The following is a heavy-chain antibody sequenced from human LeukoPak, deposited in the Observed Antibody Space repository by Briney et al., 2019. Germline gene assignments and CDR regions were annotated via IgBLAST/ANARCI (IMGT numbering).Heavy chain of an antibody. CDR1: GFTFSRFG. CDR2: MSFDGSQR. CDR3: ARDESGYQISYLRN. D-gene: IGHD5-12*01. J-gene: IGHJ4*02. V-gene: IGHV3-33*05. Sequence: GGSLRLSCVASGFTFSRFGMYWVRQAPGKGPEWVAVMSFDGSQRFYADSVRGRFTISRDNFRNTLYLQMSSLRREDTAVYYCARDESGYQISYLRNWGQGTLVTVSS.